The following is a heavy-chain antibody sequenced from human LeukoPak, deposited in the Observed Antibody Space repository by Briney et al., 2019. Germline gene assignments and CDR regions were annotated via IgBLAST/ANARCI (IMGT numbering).Heavy chain of an antibody. V-gene: IGHV3-23*01. Sequence: HTSETLSLICTVSGGSISSGDYYWSWIRQPPGKGLEWVSAISGSGGSTYYADSVKGRFTISRDNSKNTLYLQMNSLRAEDTAVYYCAKFSYGDYEEGAFDIWGQGTMVTVSS. J-gene: IGHJ3*02. D-gene: IGHD4-17*01. CDR1: GGSISSGDYY. CDR3: AKFSYGDYEEGAFDI. CDR2: ISGSGGST.